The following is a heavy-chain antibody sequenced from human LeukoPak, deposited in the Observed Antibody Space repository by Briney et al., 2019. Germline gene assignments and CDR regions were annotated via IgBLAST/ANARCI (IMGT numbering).Heavy chain of an antibody. J-gene: IGHJ4*01. CDR3: ARVFSGYDFDY. Sequence: GGSLRLSCAASGLTVSSNYMSWVRQAPGRGLEWVSVIYSGGSTYYADSVKGRFTISRDNSKNTLYLQMNSLRAEDTAVYYCARVFSGYDFDYWGHGTLVTVYS. CDR1: GLTVSSNY. CDR2: IYSGGST. V-gene: IGHV3-53*01. D-gene: IGHD5-12*01.